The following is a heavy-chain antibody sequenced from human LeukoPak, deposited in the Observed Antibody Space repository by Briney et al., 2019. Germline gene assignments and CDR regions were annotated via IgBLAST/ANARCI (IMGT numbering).Heavy chain of an antibody. Sequence: ESLKISRKGPGYRFNTYWLGWVRQMAGKGLGGVGIIYPSDSTALYSPSFQGQVTISVDKSINTAYLQWSRLKASDTAMYYCARPEYQRAFDIWGQGTMVTVSS. CDR1: GYRFNTYW. CDR2: IYPSDSTA. CDR3: ARPEYQRAFDI. J-gene: IGHJ3*02. D-gene: IGHD1-14*01. V-gene: IGHV5-51*01.